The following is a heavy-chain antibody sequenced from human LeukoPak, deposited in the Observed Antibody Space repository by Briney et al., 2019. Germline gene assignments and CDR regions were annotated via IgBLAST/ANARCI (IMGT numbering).Heavy chain of an antibody. CDR3: AKGRGYCSGASCAGTAFDI. CDR2: ISGSGTGT. V-gene: IGHV3-23*01. CDR1: GFTFSTYA. D-gene: IGHD2-15*01. J-gene: IGHJ3*02. Sequence: GASLRLSCAASGFTFSTYAMKWVRQAPGKGLEWVSVISGSGTGTYYADSVKGRFTISRDNSNNTLHLQMNSLRAEDTALYYCAKGRGYCSGASCAGTAFDIWGQGTMVTVSS.